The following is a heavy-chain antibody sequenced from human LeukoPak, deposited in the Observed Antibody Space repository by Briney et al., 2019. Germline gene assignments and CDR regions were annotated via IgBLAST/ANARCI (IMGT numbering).Heavy chain of an antibody. Sequence: SETLSLTCTVSGGSISSSSYYWGWIRQPPGKGLEWIGSIYYSGSTYYNPSLKSRVTISVDTSKNQFSLKLSSVTAADTAVYYCARAPLVLKDAFDIWGQGTMVTVSS. CDR1: GGSISSSSYY. D-gene: IGHD2-15*01. CDR2: IYYSGST. J-gene: IGHJ3*02. V-gene: IGHV4-39*07. CDR3: ARAPLVLKDAFDI.